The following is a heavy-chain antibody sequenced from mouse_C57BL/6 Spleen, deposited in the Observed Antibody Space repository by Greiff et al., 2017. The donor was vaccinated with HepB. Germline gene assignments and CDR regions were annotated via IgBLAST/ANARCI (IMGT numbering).Heavy chain of an antibody. V-gene: IGHV5-17*01. CDR3: ARGAVPDAMDY. CDR1: GFTFSDYG. Sequence: EVMLVESGGGLVKPGGSLKLSCAASGFTFSDYGMHWVRQAPEKGLEWVAYISSGSSTIYYADTVKGRFTISRDNAKNTLFLQMTSLRSEDTAMYYCARGAVPDAMDYWGQGTSVTVSS. J-gene: IGHJ4*01. D-gene: IGHD6-1*01. CDR2: ISSGSSTI.